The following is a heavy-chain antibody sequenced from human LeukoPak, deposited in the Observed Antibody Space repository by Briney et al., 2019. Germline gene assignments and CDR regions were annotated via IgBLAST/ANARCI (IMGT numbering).Heavy chain of an antibody. CDR2: IYPGESET. CDR1: GYSFSNYW. J-gene: IGHJ4*02. Sequence: GESLKISCKGSGYSFSNYWIGWVRQMPGKGLEWMGIIYPGESETRYSPSVQGQVTISADKSITTAYLQWSSLKASDTAMYYCARRTCGGDCYSDYWGQGTLVTVSS. V-gene: IGHV5-51*01. D-gene: IGHD2-21*02. CDR3: ARRTCGGDCYSDY.